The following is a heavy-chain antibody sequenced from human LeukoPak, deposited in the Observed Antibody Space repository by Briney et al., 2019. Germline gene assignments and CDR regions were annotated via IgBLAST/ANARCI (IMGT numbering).Heavy chain of an antibody. CDR1: GGSFSGYY. J-gene: IGHJ6*03. Sequence: SEILSLTCAVYGGSFSGYYWSWIRQPPGKGLEWIGEINHSGSTNYNPSLKSRVTISVDTSKNQFSLKLSSVTAADTAVYYCARTPRRYYYYYMDVWGKGTTVTVSS. V-gene: IGHV4-34*01. CDR2: INHSGST. D-gene: IGHD3-16*01. CDR3: ARTPRRYYYYYMDV.